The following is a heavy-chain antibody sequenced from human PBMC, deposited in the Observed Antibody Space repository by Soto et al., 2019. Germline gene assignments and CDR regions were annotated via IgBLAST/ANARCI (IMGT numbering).Heavy chain of an antibody. CDR3: AKDFYDFWSGPYYYYGMDV. D-gene: IGHD3-3*01. CDR1: GFTFSSYG. V-gene: IGHV3-30*18. J-gene: IGHJ6*02. Sequence: TGGSLRLSCAASGFTFSSYGMHWVRQAPGKGLEWVAVISYDGSNKYYADSVKGRFTISRDNSKNTLYLQMNSLRAEDTAVYYCAKDFYDFWSGPYYYYGMDVWGQGTTVTVSS. CDR2: ISYDGSNK.